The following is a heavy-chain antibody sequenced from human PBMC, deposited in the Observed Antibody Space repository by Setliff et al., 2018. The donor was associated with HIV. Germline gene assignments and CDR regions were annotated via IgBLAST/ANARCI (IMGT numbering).Heavy chain of an antibody. D-gene: IGHD2-2*01. V-gene: IGHV3-NL1*01. CDR2: ISSSGFPI. CDR3: AKDGYCSSTSCYQWFNP. Sequence: GGSLRLSCEASGFTFSTYGMNWVRHAPGKGLEWVAQISSSGFPIYYADSVKGRFTISRDNSKNTLYLQMNSLRAEDTAVYYCAKDGYCSSTSCYQWFNPWGQGTLVTVSS. CDR1: GFTFSTYG. J-gene: IGHJ5*02.